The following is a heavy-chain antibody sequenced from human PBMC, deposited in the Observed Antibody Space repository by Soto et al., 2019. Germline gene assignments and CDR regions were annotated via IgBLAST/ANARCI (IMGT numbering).Heavy chain of an antibody. CDR2: INPNRDAT. V-gene: IGHV1-2*02. D-gene: IGHD3-3*01. J-gene: IGHJ3*02. CDR1: GYTFTGYY. CDR3: AREGSGYCAFDI. Sequence: QVQLVQSGAEAKKPGASVKVSCQASGYTFTGYYMHGVRQAPGQGLEWMGWINPNRDATKFAQKFQGRVTMTRDTSSSTVYMELSRLRSDDTAVYYCAREGSGYCAFDIWGQGTLVSVSS.